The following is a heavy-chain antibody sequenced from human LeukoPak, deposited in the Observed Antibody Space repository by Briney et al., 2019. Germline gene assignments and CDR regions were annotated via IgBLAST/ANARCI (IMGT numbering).Heavy chain of an antibody. CDR3: AKGVYLLSWNSYYYIDV. CDR2: ISNSGGNT. Sequence: GGSLRLSCAASGFTFTSYAMTWVRQAPGKGLEWVSGISNSGGNTYYADSVKGRFTISRDNSKNTVYMQMNSLRAEDTAVFYCAKGVYLLSWNSYYYIDVWGKGTTVTVSS. J-gene: IGHJ6*03. D-gene: IGHD1-7*01. V-gene: IGHV3-23*01. CDR1: GFTFTSYA.